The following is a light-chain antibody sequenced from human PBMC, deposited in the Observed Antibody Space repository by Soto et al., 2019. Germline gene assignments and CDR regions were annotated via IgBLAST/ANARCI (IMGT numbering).Light chain of an antibody. CDR2: GTS. J-gene: IGKJ5*01. V-gene: IGKV1-12*01. CDR1: QTISTW. Sequence: VTQSPPTLSASIKDRGSIGGRASQTISTWMAWYQQKPGKAPKLLIYGTSSLLGGVPSRFGGSGSGTDFTLTISRLQPEDFATYYCQQADSFPISFAQGRLLEIK. CDR3: QQADSFPIS.